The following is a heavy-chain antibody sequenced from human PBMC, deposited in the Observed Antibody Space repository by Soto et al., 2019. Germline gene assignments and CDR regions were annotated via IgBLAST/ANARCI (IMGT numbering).Heavy chain of an antibody. CDR2: AYYSGYT. Sequence: QVQLRESGPGVVKASETLSLTCSVSGASISRYYWSWIRQSPGKGLEWIGYAYYSGYTGYNPSLKSRVTMAIDTSKNQVSLKLTSVTAADTAVYYCARDRSTYGGGGTGEVKENWFDPWGQGALVTVSS. CDR3: ARDRSTYGGGGTGEVKENWFDP. J-gene: IGHJ5*02. CDR1: GASISRYY. V-gene: IGHV4-59*01. D-gene: IGHD2-8*01.